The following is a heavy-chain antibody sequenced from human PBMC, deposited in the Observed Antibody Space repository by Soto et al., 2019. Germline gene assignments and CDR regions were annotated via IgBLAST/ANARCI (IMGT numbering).Heavy chain of an antibody. D-gene: IGHD3-10*01. CDR2: IYPGDSDT. CDR1: GYSFTSYW. V-gene: IGHV5-51*01. J-gene: IGHJ6*02. CDR3: ARQGEITMVRGVINPYYYGMDV. Sequence: GESLKISCNGSGYSFTSYWIGWVRQMPGKGLEWMGIIYPGDSDTRYSPSFQGQVTISADKSISTAYLQWSSLKASDTAMYYCARQGEITMVRGVINPYYYGMDVWGQGTTVTVSS.